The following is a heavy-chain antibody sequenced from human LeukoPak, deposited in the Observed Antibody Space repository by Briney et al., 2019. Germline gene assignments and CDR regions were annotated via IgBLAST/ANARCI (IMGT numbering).Heavy chain of an antibody. CDR2: TSSSDAGT. D-gene: IGHD4-17*01. J-gene: IGHJ1*01. Sequence: PGGSLRLSCAASGFTLSTYAMSWVRQTPGKGLEWVAATSSSDAGTYHADFVRGRFTISRDNSKNTLYLQMNSLRAEDTAVYYCAKEIYGDSTGGRFQHWGQGTLVTVSS. CDR1: GFTLSTYA. V-gene: IGHV3-23*01. CDR3: AKEIYGDSTGGRFQH.